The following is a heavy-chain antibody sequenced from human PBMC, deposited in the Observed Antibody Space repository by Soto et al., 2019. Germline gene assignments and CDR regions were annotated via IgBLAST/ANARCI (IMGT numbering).Heavy chain of an antibody. J-gene: IGHJ4*02. Sequence: PSETLAITCAFSGASIGTNNWLSWVRQPPGKGLEWIGEVYHSGTTNCNPSLKSRVTISIDNSKKQFSLRLTSMTAADTAVYYCAVQGDGDFDYWRQGTMVTVSS. CDR3: AVQGDGDFDY. V-gene: IGHV4-4*02. CDR2: VYHSGTT. CDR1: GASIGTNNW.